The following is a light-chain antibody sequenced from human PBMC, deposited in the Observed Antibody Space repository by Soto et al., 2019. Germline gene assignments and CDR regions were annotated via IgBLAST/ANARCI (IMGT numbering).Light chain of an antibody. CDR1: QSVSSSY. CDR2: GAS. V-gene: IGKV3-20*01. CDR3: QQYGSSPPIT. Sequence: IVLTQSPGTLSLSQGERATLSWRASQSVSSSYLAWYQKKPGQAPRLLLYGASSRATGIPDRFSGSGSGTDFTLTISRLDPEYFAVYYCQQYGSSPPITFGQGTRLDTK. J-gene: IGKJ5*01.